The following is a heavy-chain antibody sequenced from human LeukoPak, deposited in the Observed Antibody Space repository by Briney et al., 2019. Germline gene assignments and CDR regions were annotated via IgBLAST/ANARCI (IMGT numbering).Heavy chain of an antibody. CDR1: GGTFSSYA. CDR3: ASGGRESYYDSSGYYHYYYYMDV. Sequence: GASVKVSCKASGGTFSSYAISWVRQAPGQGLEWMGGIIPIFGTANYAQKFQGRVTITTDESTSTAYMELSSLRSEDTAVYYCASGGRESYYDSSGYYHYYYYMDVWGKGTTVTVSS. D-gene: IGHD3-22*01. V-gene: IGHV1-69*05. CDR2: IIPIFGTA. J-gene: IGHJ6*03.